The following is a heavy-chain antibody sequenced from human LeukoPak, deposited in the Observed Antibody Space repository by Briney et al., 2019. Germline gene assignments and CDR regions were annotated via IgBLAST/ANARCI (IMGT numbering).Heavy chain of an antibody. CDR3: AREGGRSSWFDY. CDR2: MNPNSGNT. CDR1: GYTFTSYD. J-gene: IGHJ4*02. V-gene: IGHV1-8*01. D-gene: IGHD6-13*01. Sequence: ASVKVSCKASGYTFTSYDINWVRQATGQGLEWMGWMNPNSGNTGYAQKFQGRVTMARDTSTSTVYMELSSLRSEDTAVYYCAREGGRSSWFDYWGQGTLVTVSS.